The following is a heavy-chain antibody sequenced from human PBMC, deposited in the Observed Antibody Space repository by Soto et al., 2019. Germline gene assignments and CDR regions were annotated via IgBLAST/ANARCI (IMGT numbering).Heavy chain of an antibody. CDR3: ARENRAPSDRSGSHDY. V-gene: IGHV3-48*02. Sequence: EVQLVESGGGLVQHGGSLRLSCAASGFTFSSYSMNWVRQAPGKGLEWVSYISSSSSTIYYADSVKGRFTISRDNAKNSLYLQMNSLRDEDTAVYYCARENRAPSDRSGSHDYWGQGTLVTVSS. CDR2: ISSSSSTI. J-gene: IGHJ4*02. D-gene: IGHD3-22*01. CDR1: GFTFSSYS.